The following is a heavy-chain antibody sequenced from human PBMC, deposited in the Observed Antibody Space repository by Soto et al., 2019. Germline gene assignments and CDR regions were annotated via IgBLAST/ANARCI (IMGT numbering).Heavy chain of an antibody. Sequence: PTETHSHTYAFSGDAISSGVYSLRWIRQPTGKGLEWIGYMYHSGSTYYNPSLKSRVTISVDRSKNQFSLKMSSVTGADTAVYYCARVPGDFWSGYYSWFDPWGQGTLVTVS. CDR2: MYHSGST. CDR3: ARVPGDFWSGYYSWFDP. CDR1: GDAISSGVYS. J-gene: IGHJ5*02. D-gene: IGHD3-3*01. V-gene: IGHV4-30-2*01.